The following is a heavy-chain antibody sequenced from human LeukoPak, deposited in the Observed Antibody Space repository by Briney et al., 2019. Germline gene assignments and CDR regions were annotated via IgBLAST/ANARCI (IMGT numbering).Heavy chain of an antibody. D-gene: IGHD3-16*01. V-gene: IGHV3-66*02. Sequence: PGGSVRLSCAASGFTVSNNYMSWVRQAPGKGLEWVSVIYSGDNTYYVESVKGRFTISRDNSKDTLFLQMNRLRAEDTAVYYCAGRRVLDASFDYWGQGTLVTVSS. CDR1: GFTVSNNY. J-gene: IGHJ4*02. CDR3: AGRRVLDASFDY. CDR2: IYSGDNT.